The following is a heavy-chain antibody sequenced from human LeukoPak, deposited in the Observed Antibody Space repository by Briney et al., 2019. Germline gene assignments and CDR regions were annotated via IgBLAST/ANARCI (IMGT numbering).Heavy chain of an antibody. V-gene: IGHV3-66*01. CDR2: IYSGGST. Sequence: GGSLRLSCAASGFTVSSNYMSWVRQAPGKGLEWVSVIYSGGSTYYADSVKGRFTISRDNSKNTLYLQMNSLRAEDTAVYYCARDPYDSSGYYYSQGDYWGRGTLVTVSS. CDR1: GFTVSSNY. J-gene: IGHJ4*02. CDR3: ARDPYDSSGYYYSQGDY. D-gene: IGHD3-22*01.